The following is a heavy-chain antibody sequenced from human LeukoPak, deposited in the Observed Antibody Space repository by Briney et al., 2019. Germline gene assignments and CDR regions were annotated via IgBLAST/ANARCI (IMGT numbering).Heavy chain of an antibody. CDR2: ISSSSSTI. D-gene: IGHD6-13*01. J-gene: IGHJ4*02. CDR1: GFTFSSYS. Sequence: GGSLRLSCAASGFTFSSYSMNWVRQAPGKGLEWVSYISSSSSTIYYADSVKGRFTISRDNAKNSLYLQMNSLRAEDTAVYYCARDLGYSSSWYLDYWGQGTLVTVSS. V-gene: IGHV3-48*01. CDR3: ARDLGYSSSWYLDY.